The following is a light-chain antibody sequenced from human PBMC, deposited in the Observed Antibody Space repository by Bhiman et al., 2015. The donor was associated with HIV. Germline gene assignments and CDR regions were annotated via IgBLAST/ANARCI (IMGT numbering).Light chain of an antibody. CDR2: EVD. CDR3: SSYTSSSTPYV. V-gene: IGLV2-8*01. CDR1: RSDVGHSDF. Sequence: QSALTQPLSASGSPGQSLTISCTGSRSDVGHSDFVSWYRQYPGKAPTIILYEVDKRPSGVPDRFSGSKSGNTASLTISGLQAEDEADYYCSSYTSSSTPYVFGTGTKVTVL. J-gene: IGLJ1*01.